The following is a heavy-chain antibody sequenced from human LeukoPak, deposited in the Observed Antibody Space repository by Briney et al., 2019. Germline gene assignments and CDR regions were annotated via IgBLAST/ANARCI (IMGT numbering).Heavy chain of an antibody. CDR2: ISSGASTM. D-gene: IGHD6-19*01. CDR1: GFIFRSFE. J-gene: IGHJ4*02. CDR3: ALLAVASDFDY. V-gene: IGHV3-48*03. Sequence: GGSLRLSCAASGFIFRSFEMYWVRQAPGKGLEWVAYISSGASTMYYADSVKGRFTISRDDAKNSLFLQMNSLRAEDTAIYYCALLAVASDFDYWGQGTLVTVSS.